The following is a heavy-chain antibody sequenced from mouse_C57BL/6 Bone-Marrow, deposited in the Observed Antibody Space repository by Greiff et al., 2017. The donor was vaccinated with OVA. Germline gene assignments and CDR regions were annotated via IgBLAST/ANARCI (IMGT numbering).Heavy chain of an antibody. Sequence: DVKLVESGGGLVKPGGSLKLSCAASGFTFSSYAMSWVRQTPEKRLEWVATISDGGSYTYYPDNVKGRFTISRDNAKNNLYLQMSHLKSEDTAMYYCAKSTMVTPDAYWGQGTSVTVSS. CDR2: ISDGGSYT. D-gene: IGHD2-2*01. CDR1: GFTFSSYA. J-gene: IGHJ4*01. CDR3: AKSTMVTPDAY. V-gene: IGHV5-4*03.